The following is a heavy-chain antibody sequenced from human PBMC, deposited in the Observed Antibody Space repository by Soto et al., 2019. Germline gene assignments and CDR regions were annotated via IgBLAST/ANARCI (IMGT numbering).Heavy chain of an antibody. CDR3: ARGRSIAAAGPVWY. CDR1: GYTFTSYG. J-gene: IGHJ4*02. CDR2: MNPNSGNT. D-gene: IGHD6-13*01. Sequence: ASVKVSCKASGYTFTSYGINWVRQATGQGLEWMGWMNPNSGNTGYAQKFQGRVTMTRNTSINTAYMELSSLRSEDTAVYSCARGRSIAAAGPVWYWGQGTLVTVSS. V-gene: IGHV1-8*01.